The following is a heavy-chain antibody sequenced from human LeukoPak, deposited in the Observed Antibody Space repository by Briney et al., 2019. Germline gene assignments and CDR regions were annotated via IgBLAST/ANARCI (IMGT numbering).Heavy chain of an antibody. J-gene: IGHJ4*02. D-gene: IGHD2-2*01. CDR1: GYTFTGYY. Sequence: ASVKVSCKAPGYTFTGYYMHWVRQAPGRGLEWMGWINSGIYKTRYSQDFQGRVTITRDTSARTVYMELSSLRSEDMAVYYCARWGCSSASCNASFDYWGQGTLVTVSS. CDR3: ARWGCSSASCNASFDY. CDR2: INSGIYKT. V-gene: IGHV1-3*03.